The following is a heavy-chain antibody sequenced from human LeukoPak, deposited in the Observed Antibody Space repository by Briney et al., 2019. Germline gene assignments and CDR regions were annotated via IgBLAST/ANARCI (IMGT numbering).Heavy chain of an antibody. CDR1: GFTVSSYY. V-gene: IGHV3-66*01. J-gene: IGHJ4*02. D-gene: IGHD6-13*01. Sequence: GGSLRLSCVASGFTVSSYYMSWVRQAPGKGLEWVSIIYSGGSTYYADSVKGRFTISRDNSKNTLYLRMESLGVEDTAVYYCTREKNDIAESKAYWGQGTLVAVSS. CDR3: TREKNDIAESKAY. CDR2: IYSGGST.